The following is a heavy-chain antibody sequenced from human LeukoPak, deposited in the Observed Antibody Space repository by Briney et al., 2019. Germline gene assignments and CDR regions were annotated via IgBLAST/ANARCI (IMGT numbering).Heavy chain of an antibody. CDR1: GGTFSSYA. CDR3: ARARLVVVPAAIKFDNWFNP. J-gene: IGHJ5*02. D-gene: IGHD2-2*01. V-gene: IGHV1-69*05. CDR2: IIPIFGTA. Sequence: SVKVSCKASGGTFSSYAISWVRQAPGQGLEWMGGIIPIFGTANYAQKFQGRVTITTDESTSTAYMELSSLRSEDTAVYYCARARLVVVPAAIKFDNWFNPWGQGTLVTVSS.